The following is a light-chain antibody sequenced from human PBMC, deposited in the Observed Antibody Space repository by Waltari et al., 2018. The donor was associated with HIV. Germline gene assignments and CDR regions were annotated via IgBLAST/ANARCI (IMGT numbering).Light chain of an antibody. CDR1: RSDIGAYDS. V-gene: IGLV2-8*01. J-gene: IGLJ3*02. Sequence: QSALTQPPSASGSLGQSVTISCTGSRSDIGAYDSVSWSQQHPPSPPKLLLYEVTRRPSTVSDRFSGSRSGITAFLTVAGLQPDDEATYFCSSYGDSLRVLFGGGTNVTVL. CDR2: EVT. CDR3: SSYGDSLRVL.